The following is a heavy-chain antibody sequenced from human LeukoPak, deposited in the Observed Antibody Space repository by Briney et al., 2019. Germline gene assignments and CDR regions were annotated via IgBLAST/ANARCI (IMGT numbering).Heavy chain of an antibody. Sequence: SETLSLTCTVSGDSISTYYWSWIRQPPGKGLEWIGYIHYSGSTNYNPSLRSRVTISVDTSKDQFSLKLSSATAADTAVYFCARRAINSVMFDYWGQGTLVTVSS. D-gene: IGHD3-16*01. J-gene: IGHJ4*02. CDR2: IHYSGST. CDR1: GDSISTYY. V-gene: IGHV4-59*08. CDR3: ARRAINSVMFDY.